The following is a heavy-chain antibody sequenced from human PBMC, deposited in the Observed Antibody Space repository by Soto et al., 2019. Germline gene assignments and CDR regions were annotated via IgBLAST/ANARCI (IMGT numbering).Heavy chain of an antibody. CDR2: INPNSGGT. V-gene: IGHV1-2*04. D-gene: IGHD1-26*01. J-gene: IGHJ6*01. CDR1: GYTFTGYY. Sequence: ASVKVSCKASGYTFTGYYMHWVRQAPGQGLEWMGWINPNSGGTNHAQKFQGWVTMTRDTSISTAYMELSRLRSDDTAVYYCARATVPEYYYYGMDVWGQGTTVTVSS. CDR3: ARATVPEYYYYGMDV.